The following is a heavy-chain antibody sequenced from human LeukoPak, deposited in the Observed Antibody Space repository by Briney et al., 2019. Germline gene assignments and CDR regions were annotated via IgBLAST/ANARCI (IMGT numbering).Heavy chain of an antibody. CDR2: IYPGDSDT. Sequence: GESLKISCKGSGYSFTSYWIGWVREMPGKGLEWMGIIYPGDSDTRYSPSFQGQVTISADKSISTAYLQWSSLKASDTAMYYCARSEVHYDILTGPDYWGQGTLVTVSS. J-gene: IGHJ4*02. CDR1: GYSFTSYW. CDR3: ARSEVHYDILTGPDY. V-gene: IGHV5-51*01. D-gene: IGHD3-9*01.